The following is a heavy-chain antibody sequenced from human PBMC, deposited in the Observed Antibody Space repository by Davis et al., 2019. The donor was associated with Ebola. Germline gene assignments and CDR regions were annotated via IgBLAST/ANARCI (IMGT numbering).Heavy chain of an antibody. J-gene: IGHJ4*02. CDR3: TSTVPDY. Sequence: GESLKISCAASGFTFSGSAMHWVRQASGKGLEWVGRIRSKANSYATAYAASVKGRFTTSRDDSKNTAYLQMNSLKTEDTAVYYCTSTVPDYWGQGTLVTVSS. CDR1: GFTFSGSA. D-gene: IGHD4-17*01. V-gene: IGHV3-73*01. CDR2: IRSKANSYAT.